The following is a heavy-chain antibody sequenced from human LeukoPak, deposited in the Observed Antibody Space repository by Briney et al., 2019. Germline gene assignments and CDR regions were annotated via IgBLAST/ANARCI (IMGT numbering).Heavy chain of an antibody. CDR1: GGSFSGYY. D-gene: IGHD2-15*01. CDR2: INHSGST. J-gene: IGHJ4*02. Sequence: SETLSLTCAVYGGSFSGYYWSWIRQPPGKGLEWIGEINHSGSTNYNPSLKSRVTISVDTSKNQFSLKLSSVTAADTAVYYCARGKAANALGIDYWGQGTLVTVSS. V-gene: IGHV4-34*01. CDR3: ARGKAANALGIDY.